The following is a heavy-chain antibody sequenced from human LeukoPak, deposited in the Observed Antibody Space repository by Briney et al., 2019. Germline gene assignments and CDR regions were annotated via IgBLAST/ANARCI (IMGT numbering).Heavy chain of an antibody. CDR1: GGSFSGYY. CDR3: ARGSQYYFESSGYYSHDY. Sequence: SETLSLTCAVYGGSFSGYYWSWIRQPPGKGLEWIGEINHSGSTKYNPSLKSRVTISVDTSKNQFSLKLSSVTAADTAVYYCARGSQYYFESSGYYSHDYWGQGTLVTVSS. J-gene: IGHJ4*02. D-gene: IGHD3-22*01. CDR2: INHSGST. V-gene: IGHV4-34*01.